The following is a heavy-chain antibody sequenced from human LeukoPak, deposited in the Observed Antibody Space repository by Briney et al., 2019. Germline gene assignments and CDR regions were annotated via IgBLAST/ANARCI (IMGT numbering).Heavy chain of an antibody. CDR1: GFTFSSYW. D-gene: IGHD2-2*01. J-gene: IGHJ4*02. Sequence: GGSLRLSCVASGFTFSSYWMYWVRQAPGKGLVWVSRIKSDGSSTTYADSVKGRFTISRDIAKNTLYLQMNSLRAEDTAVYYCARAYASGLDYWGQGTLVTVSS. V-gene: IGHV3-74*01. CDR2: IKSDGSST. CDR3: ARAYASGLDY.